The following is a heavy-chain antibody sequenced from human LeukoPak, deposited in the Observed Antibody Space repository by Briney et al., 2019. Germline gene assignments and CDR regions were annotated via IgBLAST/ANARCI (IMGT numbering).Heavy chain of an antibody. D-gene: IGHD3-16*01. CDR2: IQTITDGGTT. J-gene: IGHJ4*02. CDR1: GFTFRNVW. V-gene: IGHV3-15*01. CDR3: TSTLGY. Sequence: GGSLRLSCTASGFTFRNVWMTWVRQAPGKGLEWVGRIQTITDGGTTDYAAPVRGRFTISRDDSKNILYLQMNSLKTEDTAVYYCTSTLGYWGQGTLVTVSS.